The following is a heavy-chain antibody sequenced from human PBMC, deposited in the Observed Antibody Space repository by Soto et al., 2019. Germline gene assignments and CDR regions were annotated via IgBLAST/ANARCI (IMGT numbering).Heavy chain of an antibody. Sequence: QLQLQESGPGLVKPSETLSLTCTVSGGSISSSSYYWGWIRQPPGKGLEWIGSIYYSGSTYYNPSLKSRVTISVDTSKNQFSLKLSSVTAADTAVYYCARHWEQWLVQVDYWGQGTLVTVSS. J-gene: IGHJ4*02. CDR3: ARHWEQWLVQVDY. V-gene: IGHV4-39*01. D-gene: IGHD6-19*01. CDR2: IYYSGST. CDR1: GGSISSSSYY.